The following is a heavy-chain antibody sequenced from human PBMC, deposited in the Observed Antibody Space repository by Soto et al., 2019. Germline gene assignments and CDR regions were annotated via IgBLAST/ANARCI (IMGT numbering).Heavy chain of an antibody. CDR3: ARDNRHNREWLGDYYYYYGMDV. CDR1: GYTFTGYY. D-gene: IGHD6-19*01. Sequence: ASVKVSCKASGYTFTGYYIHWVRQAPGQGLEWMGWINPNSGGTNYAQKFQGWVTMTRDTSISTAYMELSRLRSDDTAVYYCARDNRHNREWLGDYYYYYGMDVWGQGTTVTVSS. J-gene: IGHJ6*02. CDR2: INPNSGGT. V-gene: IGHV1-2*04.